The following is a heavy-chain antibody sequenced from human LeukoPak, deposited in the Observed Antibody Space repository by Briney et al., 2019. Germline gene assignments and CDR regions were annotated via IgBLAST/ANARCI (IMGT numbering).Heavy chain of an antibody. J-gene: IGHJ4*02. Sequence: SETLSLTCTVSGGSISFYYWSWIRQPPGKGLEWIGYIYHSGSTYYNPSLKSRVTISVDRSKNQFSLKLSSVTAADTAVYYCAREDSSNAFDYWGQGTLVTVSS. CDR2: IYHSGST. D-gene: IGHD6-13*01. CDR3: AREDSSNAFDY. CDR1: GGSISFYY. V-gene: IGHV4-59*12.